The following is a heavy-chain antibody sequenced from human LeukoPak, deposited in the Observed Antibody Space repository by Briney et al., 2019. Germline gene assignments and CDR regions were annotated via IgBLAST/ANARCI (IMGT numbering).Heavy chain of an antibody. J-gene: IGHJ4*02. V-gene: IGHV3-43D*03. D-gene: IGHD3-9*01. CDR1: GFTFDDYA. Sequence: HPGGSLRLSRAASGFTFDDYAMHWVRQAPGKGLEWVSLISWDGGSTYYADSVKGRFTISRDNSKNSLYLQMNSLRAEDTALYYCAKDKSYDILTGYFDYWGQGTPVTVSS. CDR2: ISWDGGST. CDR3: AKDKSYDILTGYFDY.